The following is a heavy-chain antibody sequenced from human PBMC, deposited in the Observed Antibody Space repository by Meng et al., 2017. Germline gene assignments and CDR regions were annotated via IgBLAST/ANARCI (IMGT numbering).Heavy chain of an antibody. CDR1: GGSISSYY. V-gene: IGHV4-59*13. J-gene: IGHJ3*02. D-gene: IGHD3-22*01. CDR3: SREVHYDSSGYYVDRAFDI. CDR2: IYYSGST. Sequence: GSLRLSCTVSGGSISSYYWRWIRQPPGKGLEWIGYIYYSGSTNYNPSLKSRVTISGETSKNQFSRKLSSVTAADTAVYYCSREVHYDSSGYYVDRAFDIWGQGTMVTVSS.